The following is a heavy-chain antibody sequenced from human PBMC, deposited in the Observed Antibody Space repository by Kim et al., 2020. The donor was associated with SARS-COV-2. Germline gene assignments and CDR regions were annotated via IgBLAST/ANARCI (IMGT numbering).Heavy chain of an antibody. V-gene: IGHV3-48*03. CDR3: ARASPSPHYYYYYGMDV. CDR1: GFTFSSYE. Sequence: GGSLRLSCAASGFTFSSYEMNWVRQAPGKGLEWVSYISSSGSTIYYADSVKGRFTISRDNAKNSLYLQMNSLRAEDTAVYYCARASPSPHYYYYYGMDVWGQGTTVTVSS. J-gene: IGHJ6*02. CDR2: ISSSGSTI. D-gene: IGHD2-2*01.